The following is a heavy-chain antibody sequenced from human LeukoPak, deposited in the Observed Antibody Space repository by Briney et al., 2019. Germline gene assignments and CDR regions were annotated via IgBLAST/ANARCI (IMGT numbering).Heavy chain of an antibody. CDR3: ARGVYGDFYFDF. Sequence: GASVKVSCKASGYIFTAYAMHWVRQAPGQGPEWMGWINAGTSKTRYSQKFQDRVTITRDTSASTAYMELSSLKSEDTAVYYCARGVYGDFYFDFWGQGTLVTVSS. J-gene: IGHJ4*02. CDR1: GYIFTAYA. CDR2: INAGTSKT. D-gene: IGHD4-17*01. V-gene: IGHV1-3*01.